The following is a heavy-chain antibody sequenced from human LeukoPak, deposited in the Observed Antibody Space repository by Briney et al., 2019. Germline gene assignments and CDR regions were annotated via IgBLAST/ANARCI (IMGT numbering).Heavy chain of an antibody. CDR2: IYHSGST. V-gene: IGHV4-38-2*01. Sequence: PSETLSLTCAVCVYSISSGYYWGWIRQPPGKGLEWIRSIYHSGSTYYNPSLKSRVTISVDTSKNQFSLKLSSVTAADTAVYYCARGAYSSSSHYYYYYMDVWGKGTTVTVSS. D-gene: IGHD6-6*01. J-gene: IGHJ6*03. CDR3: ARGAYSSSSHYYYYYMDV. CDR1: VYSISSGYY.